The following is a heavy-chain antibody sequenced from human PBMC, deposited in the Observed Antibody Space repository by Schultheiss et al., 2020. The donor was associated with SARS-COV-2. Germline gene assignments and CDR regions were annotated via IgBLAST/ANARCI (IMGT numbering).Heavy chain of an antibody. D-gene: IGHD1-14*01. J-gene: IGHJ6*02. Sequence: GGSLRLSCAASGFTFSSYCMNWVRRPPGKGLVWVTLISYDGDYKYYADSVKGRFTISRDNSKNTLFMQMNSLRAADTAIYYCARDLKPHYYSYAMDVWGPGTTVTVSS. CDR2: ISYDGDYK. V-gene: IGHV3-30*03. CDR1: GFTFSSYC. CDR3: ARDLKPHYYSYAMDV.